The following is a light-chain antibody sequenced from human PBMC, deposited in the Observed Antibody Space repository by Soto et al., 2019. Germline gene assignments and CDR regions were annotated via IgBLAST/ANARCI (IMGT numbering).Light chain of an antibody. CDR3: GTWDDRLDGNYV. V-gene: IGLV1-51*01. Sequence: QSVLTQPPSVSAAPGQQVTISCSGSSSNIGDNYVSWYQHLPETAPKLVVYDNDRRPSGIPGRFSGSKSGTSATLVITGLQTGDEADYYCGTWDDRLDGNYVFGTGTKLTVL. J-gene: IGLJ1*01. CDR1: SSNIGDNY. CDR2: DND.